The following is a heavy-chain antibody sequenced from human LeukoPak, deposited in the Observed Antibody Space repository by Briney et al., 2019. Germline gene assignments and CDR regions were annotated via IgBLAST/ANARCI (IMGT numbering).Heavy chain of an antibody. CDR1: GFTFSSYA. J-gene: IGHJ4*02. CDR3: ARDLAVAGTDRRYYFDY. D-gene: IGHD6-19*01. V-gene: IGHV3-30-3*01. CDR2: ISYDGINK. Sequence: PGRSLRLSCAASGFTFSSYAMHWVRQAPGKGLEWVAVISYDGINKYYADSVKGRFTISRDNSKNTLYLQMNSLRAGDTAVYYCARDLAVAGTDRRYYFDYWGQGTLVTVSS.